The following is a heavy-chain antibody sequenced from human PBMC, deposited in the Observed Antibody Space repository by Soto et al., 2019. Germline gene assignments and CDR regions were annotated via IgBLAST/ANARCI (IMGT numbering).Heavy chain of an antibody. D-gene: IGHD6-13*01. CDR1: GGSISSYY. V-gene: IGHV4-59*08. CDR3: ARRLTYGSSWYYYYYYMDV. CDR2: IYYSGST. Sequence: SETLSLTCTVSGGSISSYYWSWIRQPPGKGLEWIGYIYYSGSTNYNPSLKSRVTISVDTSKNQFSLKLSSVTAADTAVYYCARRLTYGSSWYYYYYYMDVWGKGTTVTVS. J-gene: IGHJ6*03.